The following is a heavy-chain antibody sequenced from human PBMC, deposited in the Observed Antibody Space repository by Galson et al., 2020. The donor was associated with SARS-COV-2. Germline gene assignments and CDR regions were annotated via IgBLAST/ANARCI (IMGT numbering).Heavy chain of an antibody. Sequence: SETLSLTCAVSGGSVSSGSYYWSWVRQPPGKGLEWIGHIYYSGSTKYNPSLKSRVTISVDTSKNQFSLKVSSVTAADTAVYYCARALMGATGFLSFADYWGQGTLVTVSS. D-gene: IGHD1-26*01. CDR3: ARALMGATGFLSFADY. CDR1: GGSVSSGSYY. V-gene: IGHV4-61*01. J-gene: IGHJ4*02. CDR2: IYYSGST.